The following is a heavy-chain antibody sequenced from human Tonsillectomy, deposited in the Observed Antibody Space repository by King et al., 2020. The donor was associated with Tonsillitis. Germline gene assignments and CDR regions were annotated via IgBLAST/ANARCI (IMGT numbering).Heavy chain of an antibody. D-gene: IGHD4-23*01. V-gene: IGHV1-18*01. CDR3: ARGGKRGSSYYMDV. CDR1: GYTFSSYG. Sequence: QLVQSGAEVKKPGASVKVSCKAAGYTFSSYGISWGRQAPGPVLEWMGWISAYNDNTNYAQKLLGRVTMTTDTSTSTAYMELRSLRSDDTAVYYCARGGKRGSSYYMDVWGKGTTVTVSS. CDR2: ISAYNDNT. J-gene: IGHJ6*03.